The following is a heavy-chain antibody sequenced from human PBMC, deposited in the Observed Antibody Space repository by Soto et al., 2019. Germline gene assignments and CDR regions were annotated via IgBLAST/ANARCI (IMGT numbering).Heavy chain of an antibody. V-gene: IGHV3-30-3*01. J-gene: IGHJ4*02. CDR2: ISYDGSNK. Sequence: PGGSLRLSCAASGFTFSSYAMHWVRQAPGKGLEWVAVISYDGSNKYYADSVKGRFTISRDNSKNTLYLQMNSLRAEDTAVYYCARDGLMVYATTYYFDYWGQGTLVTVSS. D-gene: IGHD2-8*01. CDR3: ARDGLMVYATTYYFDY. CDR1: GFTFSSYA.